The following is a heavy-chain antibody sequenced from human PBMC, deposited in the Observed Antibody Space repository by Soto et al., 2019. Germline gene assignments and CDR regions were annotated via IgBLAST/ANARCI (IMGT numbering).Heavy chain of an antibody. CDR2: ISGSGGST. D-gene: IGHD2-15*01. V-gene: IGHV3-23*01. CDR1: GFTFSSYA. Sequence: GGSLRLSCAASGFTFSSYAMSWVRQAPGKGLEWVSAISGSGGSTYYADSVKGRFTISRANSKNTLYLQMNSLRAEDTAVYYCAKDRYSGYCSGGSCYSPLDYWGQGTLVTVSS. J-gene: IGHJ4*02. CDR3: AKDRYSGYCSGGSCYSPLDY.